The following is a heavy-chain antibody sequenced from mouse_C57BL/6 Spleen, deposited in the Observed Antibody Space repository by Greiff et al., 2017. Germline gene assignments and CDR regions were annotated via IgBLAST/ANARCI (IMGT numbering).Heavy chain of an antibody. CDR2: INPSNGGT. Sequence: QVQLQQPGTELVKPGASVKLSCKASGYTFTSYWMHWVKQRPGQGLEWIGNINPSNGGTNYNEKVKSKATLTVDKSSSTAYMQLSSLTSEDSAVYYCARLITTGAWFAYWGQGTLVTVSA. V-gene: IGHV1-53*01. J-gene: IGHJ3*01. CDR3: ARLITTGAWFAY. D-gene: IGHD1-1*01. CDR1: GYTFTSYW.